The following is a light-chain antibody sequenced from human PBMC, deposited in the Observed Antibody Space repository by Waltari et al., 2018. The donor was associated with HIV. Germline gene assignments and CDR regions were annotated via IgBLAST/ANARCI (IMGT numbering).Light chain of an antibody. CDR1: NIGSKS. CDR2: DDS. CDR3: QVWDSGIVV. J-gene: IGLJ2*01. V-gene: IGLV3-21*04. Sequence: SYVLTQPPSVSMAPGKTARITCGGYNIGSKSVHWYQQKPGQAPVFVIYDDSDRPSGIPERFSGANSGNTPTLTISRVEAGDEADYYCQVWDSGIVVFGGGTKVTVL.